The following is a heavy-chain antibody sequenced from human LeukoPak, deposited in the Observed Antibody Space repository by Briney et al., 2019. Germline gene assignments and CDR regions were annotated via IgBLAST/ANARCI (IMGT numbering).Heavy chain of an antibody. Sequence: SQTLSLTCAISGDSVSSDSAAWNWIRQSPSRGLEWLGRTYYSSKWYKDYAVSVKSRITLKPDTPKNQSSLLLNSVTAADTAVYYCARHMRGYSYGFDYWGQGTLVSVS. D-gene: IGHD5-18*01. J-gene: IGHJ4*02. CDR2: TYYSSKWYK. CDR3: ARHMRGYSYGFDY. V-gene: IGHV6-1*01. CDR1: GDSVSSDSAA.